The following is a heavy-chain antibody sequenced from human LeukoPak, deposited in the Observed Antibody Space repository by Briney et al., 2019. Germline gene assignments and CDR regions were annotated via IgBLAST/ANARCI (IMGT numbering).Heavy chain of an antibody. Sequence: GASVKVSCKASGYTFTSYDINWVRQATGQGLEWMGWMNPNSGNTGYAQKFQGRVTMTRNTSISTAYMELSSLRSEDTAVYYCARGAHNYYDSSGYYGYWGQGTLVTVSS. J-gene: IGHJ4*02. V-gene: IGHV1-8*01. CDR2: MNPNSGNT. CDR1: GYTFTSYD. D-gene: IGHD3-22*01. CDR3: ARGAHNYYDSSGYYGY.